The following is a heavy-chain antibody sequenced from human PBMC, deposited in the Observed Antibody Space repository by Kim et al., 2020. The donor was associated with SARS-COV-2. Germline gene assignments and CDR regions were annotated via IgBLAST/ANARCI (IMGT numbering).Heavy chain of an antibody. CDR3: ARGSHKHFGVVISWFDP. J-gene: IGHJ5*02. CDR1: GYSFTSYW. V-gene: IGHV5-10-1*01. Sequence: GESLKISCKGSGYSFTSYWISWVRQMPGKGLEWMGRIDPSDSYTNYSPSFQGHVTISADKSISTAYLQWSSLKASDTAMYYCARGSHKHFGVVISWFDPWGQGTLVTVSS. CDR2: IDPSDSYT. D-gene: IGHD3-3*01.